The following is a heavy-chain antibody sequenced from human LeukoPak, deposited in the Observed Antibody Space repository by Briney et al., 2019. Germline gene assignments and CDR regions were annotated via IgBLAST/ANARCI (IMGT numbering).Heavy chain of an antibody. J-gene: IGHJ4*02. D-gene: IGHD3-10*01. CDR1: GDSISSSFY. V-gene: IGHV4-39*01. CDR2: MYYSGTT. CDR3: ARHAVSGTYWPPFDY. Sequence: SETLSLTCTVSGDSISSSFYWGWIRQTPGKGLEWVGSMYYSGTTYYNPSFESRVTIFVAPSKNQFSLRLTSVTAADTAIYHCARHAVSGTYWPPFDYSGQGSLVTVSS.